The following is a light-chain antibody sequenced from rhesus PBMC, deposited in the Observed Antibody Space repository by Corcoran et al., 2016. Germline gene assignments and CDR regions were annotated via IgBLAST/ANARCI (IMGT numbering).Light chain of an antibody. Sequence: DIQMTQSPSSLSASVGDTVTITCRARQSIRSWLDWYQQKQGKAPKLLIYKASYLQSGVPARFSGSGFGTDFTLTISRLQPEDFATYYCLQYNVSPYTFGQGTKVEIK. CDR2: KAS. CDR1: QSIRSW. J-gene: IGKJ2*01. V-gene: IGKV1-22*01. CDR3: LQYNVSPYT.